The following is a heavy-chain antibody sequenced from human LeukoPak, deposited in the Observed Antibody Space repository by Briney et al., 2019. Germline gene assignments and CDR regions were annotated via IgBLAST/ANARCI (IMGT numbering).Heavy chain of an antibody. CDR3: ARGRPSGDYFDY. J-gene: IGHJ4*02. CDR1: GDSISRNSHY. V-gene: IGHV4-61*02. CDR2: LNPSGKI. Sequence: SETLCLTCSVSGDSISRNSHYWCWIGQSAGKGLEWIGRLNPSGKIDYNPSLKSRLTMSLDPSENKLSLKLTSVTAADTARYYCARGRPSGDYFDYWGQGALVTVSS. D-gene: IGHD4-17*01.